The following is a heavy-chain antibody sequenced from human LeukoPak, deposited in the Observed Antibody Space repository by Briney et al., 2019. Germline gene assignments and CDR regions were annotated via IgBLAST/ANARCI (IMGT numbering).Heavy chain of an antibody. CDR1: GGSISSSSYY. V-gene: IGHV4-39*07. Sequence: SETLSLTCTVSGGSISSSSYYWGWIRQPPGKGLEWIGTIYYRGTTYYNPSLKSRVTISVDTSKNQFSLKLSSVTAADTAVYYCARDGGSGSYYSYYYGMDVWGQGTTVTVSS. CDR3: ARDGGSGSYYSYYYGMDV. J-gene: IGHJ6*02. CDR2: IYYRGTT. D-gene: IGHD3-10*01.